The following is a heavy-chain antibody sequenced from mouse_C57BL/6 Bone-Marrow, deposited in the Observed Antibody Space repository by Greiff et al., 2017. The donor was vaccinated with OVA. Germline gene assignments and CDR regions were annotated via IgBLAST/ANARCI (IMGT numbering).Heavy chain of an antibody. J-gene: IGHJ4*01. CDR1: GYTFTDYE. D-gene: IGHD2-5*01. Sequence: VQLQQSGAELVRPGASVTLSCKASGYTFTDYEMHWVKQTPVHGLEWIGAIDPETGGTAYNQKFKGKAILTADQSSSTAYMELRSLTSEDSAVYYCTRGYRNYYAMDYWGQGTSVTVSS. V-gene: IGHV1-15*01. CDR2: IDPETGGT. CDR3: TRGYRNYYAMDY.